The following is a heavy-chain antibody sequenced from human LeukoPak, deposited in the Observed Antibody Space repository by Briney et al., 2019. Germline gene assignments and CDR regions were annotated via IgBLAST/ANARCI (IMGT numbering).Heavy chain of an antibody. Sequence: SETLSLTCTVSGGSLSGYYWSWVRQPAGEGLEWIGRIYSSASTNYNPSLKRRLTMSVDTPKNQFSLRLSSVTAADTAVYYCARGQYGGTLHLDYWGQGTLVTVSS. CDR2: IYSSAST. CDR1: GGSLSGYY. D-gene: IGHD4-23*01. J-gene: IGHJ4*02. CDR3: ARGQYGGTLHLDY. V-gene: IGHV4-4*07.